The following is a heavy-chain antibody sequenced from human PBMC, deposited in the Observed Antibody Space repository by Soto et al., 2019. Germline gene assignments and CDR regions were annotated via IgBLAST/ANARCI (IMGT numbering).Heavy chain of an antibody. CDR1: GGSISSGDYY. V-gene: IGHV4-30-4*01. Sequence: SETLSLTCTVSGGSISSGDYYWSWIRQPPGKGLEWIGYIYYSGSTYYNPSLKSRVTISVDTSKNQFSLKLSSVTAADTAVYYCARDLGGYCISTSCDYYYYYGMDVWGQGTTVTVSS. CDR3: ARDLGGYCISTSCDYYYYYGMDV. J-gene: IGHJ6*02. D-gene: IGHD2-2*01. CDR2: IYYSGST.